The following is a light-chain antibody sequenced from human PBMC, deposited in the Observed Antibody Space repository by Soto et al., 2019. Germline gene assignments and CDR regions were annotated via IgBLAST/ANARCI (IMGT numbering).Light chain of an antibody. Sequence: QSALTQPASVSGSPGQSITISCTGTSSDVGGYNYVSWYQQHPGIAPKLMISEVSNRPSGVSNRFSGSKSGNTASLTISGLQAEDEADYYCSSYTSSCTLVFGGGTKVTVL. CDR3: SSYTSSCTLV. CDR1: SSDVGGYNY. J-gene: IGLJ2*01. CDR2: EVS. V-gene: IGLV2-14*01.